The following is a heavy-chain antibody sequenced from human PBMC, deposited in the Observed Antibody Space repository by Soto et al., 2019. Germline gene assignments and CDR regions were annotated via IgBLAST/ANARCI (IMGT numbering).Heavy chain of an antibody. CDR3: ARDSNYYYYYYGMDV. Sequence: SETLSLTCAVYGGSFSGYYWSWIRQPPGKGLEWIGEINHSGSTNYNPSLKSRVTISVDTSKNQFSLKLSSVTAADTAVYYCARDSNYYYYYYGMDVWGQGTTVTVS. V-gene: IGHV4-34*01. CDR1: GGSFSGYY. D-gene: IGHD4-4*01. J-gene: IGHJ6*02. CDR2: INHSGST.